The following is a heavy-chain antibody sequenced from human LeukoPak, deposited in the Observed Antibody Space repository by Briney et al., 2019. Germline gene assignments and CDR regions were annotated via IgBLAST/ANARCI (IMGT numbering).Heavy chain of an antibody. CDR1: GGSISSGSYY. V-gene: IGHV4-61*02. CDR2: IYTSGST. D-gene: IGHD6-13*01. Sequence: TLSLTCTVSGGSISSGSYYWSWIRQPAGKGLEWIGRIYTSGSTNYNPSLNSRVTISVDTSKHQFSLKLTSVTAADTAVYYCARDIAAAGTLDYWGQGTLVTVSS. J-gene: IGHJ4*02. CDR3: ARDIAAAGTLDY.